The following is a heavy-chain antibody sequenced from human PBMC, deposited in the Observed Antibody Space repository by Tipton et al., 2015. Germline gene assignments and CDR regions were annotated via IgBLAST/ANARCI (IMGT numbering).Heavy chain of an antibody. Sequence: SLRLSCAASGFSFSSYWMHWVRQAPGKGLVWVSRINSDGSSTRYADSVKGRFTISRDNAKNTLYLQMNSLRAEDTAVYYCASGDYEDSSGYEYFDYWGQGTLVTVSS. J-gene: IGHJ4*02. CDR1: GFSFSSYW. V-gene: IGHV3-74*01. CDR3: ASGDYEDSSGYEYFDY. D-gene: IGHD3-22*01. CDR2: INSDGSST.